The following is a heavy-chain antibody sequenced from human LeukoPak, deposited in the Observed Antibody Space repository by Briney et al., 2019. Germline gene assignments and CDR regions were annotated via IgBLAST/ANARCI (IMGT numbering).Heavy chain of an antibody. Sequence: PGGSLRLSCAASGFTFSSYGMHWVRQAPGKGLEWVAVISYDGSNKYYADSVKGRFTISRDNSKNTLYLQMNSLRAEDTAVYYCAKDQGGGRAVAGTKDYWGQGTLVTVSS. CDR1: GFTFSSYG. J-gene: IGHJ4*02. D-gene: IGHD6-19*01. CDR2: ISYDGSNK. CDR3: AKDQGGGRAVAGTKDY. V-gene: IGHV3-30*18.